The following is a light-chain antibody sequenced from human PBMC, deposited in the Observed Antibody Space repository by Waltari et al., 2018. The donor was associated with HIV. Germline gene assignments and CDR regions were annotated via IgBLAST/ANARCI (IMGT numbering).Light chain of an antibody. CDR3: AAWDDSLHGPV. CDR1: TSNIGTNY. V-gene: IGLV1-47*01. CDR2: RNN. J-gene: IGLJ2*01. Sequence: QSLLTQPPSASGTPGQRVTISCSGSTSNIGTNYVYWYQQLPGTAPKLLIYRNNQRPSGVPDRFSGSKSGTSASLAISGLRSEDEADYYCAAWDDSLHGPVFGGGTKLTVL.